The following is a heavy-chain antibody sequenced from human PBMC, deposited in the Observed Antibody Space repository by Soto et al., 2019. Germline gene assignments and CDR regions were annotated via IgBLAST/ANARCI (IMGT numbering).Heavy chain of an antibody. J-gene: IGHJ4*02. V-gene: IGHV4-31*03. Sequence: SETLSLTCTVSGGSISSGGYYWSWIRHHPGKGLEWIGYIYYSGSTYYNPSLKSRVTISVDTSKNQFSLKLSSVTAADTAVYYCARLNYDSSGYYYIQGYYFDYWGQGTLVTVSS. CDR1: GGSISSGGYY. CDR3: ARLNYDSSGYYYIQGYYFDY. D-gene: IGHD3-22*01. CDR2: IYYSGST.